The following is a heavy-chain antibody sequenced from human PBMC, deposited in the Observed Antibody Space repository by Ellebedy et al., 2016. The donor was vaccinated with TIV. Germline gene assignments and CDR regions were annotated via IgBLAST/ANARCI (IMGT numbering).Heavy chain of an antibody. D-gene: IGHD2-21*02. J-gene: IGHJ4*02. Sequence: MPSETLSLTCIVSGGSLSSTRYYWAWIRQHPGKGLEYIESVYYSGSPYYSPSFKSRVTLSAETSKNQFSLNLRTATAADTAVSYCAKTDPWQPIDDWGQGILVSVSS. CDR1: GGSLSSTRYY. CDR2: VYYSGSP. CDR3: AKTDPWQPIDD. V-gene: IGHV4-39*01.